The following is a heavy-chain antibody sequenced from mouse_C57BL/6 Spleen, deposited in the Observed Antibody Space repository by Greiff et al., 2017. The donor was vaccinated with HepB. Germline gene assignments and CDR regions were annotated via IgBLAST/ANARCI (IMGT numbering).Heavy chain of an antibody. CDR2: IYPGSGST. V-gene: IGHV1-55*01. CDR1: GYTFTSYW. Sequence: QVQLQQSGAELVKPGASVKMSCKASGYTFTSYWITWVKQRPGQGLEWIGDIYPGSGSTNYNEKFKSKATLTVDKSSSTAYMQLSSLTSEDSAVYYCARRDYGSSYEFAYWGQGTLVTVSA. CDR3: ARRDYGSSYEFAY. D-gene: IGHD1-1*01. J-gene: IGHJ3*01.